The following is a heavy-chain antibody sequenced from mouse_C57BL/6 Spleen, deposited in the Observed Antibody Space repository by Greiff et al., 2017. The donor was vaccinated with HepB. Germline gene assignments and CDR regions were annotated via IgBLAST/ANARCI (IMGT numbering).Heavy chain of an antibody. V-gene: IGHV14-4*01. J-gene: IGHJ2*01. CDR3: ATDVYYGDVYFDY. CDR1: GFNITDDY. Sequence: VQLQQSGAELVRPGASVKLSCTASGFNITDDYMHWVKQRPEQGLEWIGWIDPENGDTDYAPKFQGKATITADKSSNTAYLQLSSQTSEDTAVYSYATDVYYGDVYFDYWGQGTTLTVSS. D-gene: IGHD2-13*01. CDR2: IDPENGDT.